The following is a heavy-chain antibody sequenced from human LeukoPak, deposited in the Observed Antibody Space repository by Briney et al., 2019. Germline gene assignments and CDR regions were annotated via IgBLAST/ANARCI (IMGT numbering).Heavy chain of an antibody. D-gene: IGHD3-16*01. CDR3: ARQGGRDYVVY. CDR1: GGSISSSSYY. Sequence: SETLSLTCTVSGGSISSSSYYWGWIRQPPGKGLEWIGSICYSGSTYYNPSLKSRVTISVDTSKNQFSLKLSSVTAADTAVYYCARQGGRDYVVYWGQGTLVTVSS. J-gene: IGHJ4*02. V-gene: IGHV4-39*01. CDR2: ICYSGST.